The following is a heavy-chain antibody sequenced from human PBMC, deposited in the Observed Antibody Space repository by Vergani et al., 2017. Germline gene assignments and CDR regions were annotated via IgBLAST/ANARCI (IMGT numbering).Heavy chain of an antibody. CDR1: GFTFSSYG. Sequence: QVQLVESGGGVVQPGGSLRLSCAASGFTFSSYGMHWVRQAPGKGLEWVAFIRYDGSNKYYADSVKGRFTISRDNSKNTLYLQMNSLRAEDTAVYYCAKDLCIAVAAHYYYYGMDVWGQGTTVTVSS. J-gene: IGHJ6*02. CDR2: IRYDGSNK. D-gene: IGHD6-19*01. CDR3: AKDLCIAVAAHYYYYGMDV. V-gene: IGHV3-30*02.